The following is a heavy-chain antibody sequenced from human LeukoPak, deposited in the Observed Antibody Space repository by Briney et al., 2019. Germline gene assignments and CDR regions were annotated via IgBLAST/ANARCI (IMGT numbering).Heavy chain of an antibody. CDR1: GGSISSYY. Sequence: SETLSLTCTVSGGSISSYYWSWIRQPPGKGLEWIGYIYYSGSTNYNPSLKSRVTISVDTSKNQFSLKLSSVTAADTVLYYCARVVLAVAGTDYYYYMDVWGKGTTVTVSS. V-gene: IGHV4-59*01. CDR2: IYYSGST. J-gene: IGHJ6*03. D-gene: IGHD6-19*01. CDR3: ARVVLAVAGTDYYYYMDV.